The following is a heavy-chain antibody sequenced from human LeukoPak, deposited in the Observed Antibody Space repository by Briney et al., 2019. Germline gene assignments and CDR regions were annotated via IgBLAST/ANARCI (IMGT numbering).Heavy chain of an antibody. CDR3: AKGRKLGMSWGFDY. CDR1: GFTFSSYG. V-gene: IGHV3-30*18. CDR2: ISYDGSNK. J-gene: IGHJ4*02. Sequence: GGSLRLSCAASGFTFSSYGMHWVRQAPGKGLEWVAVISYDGSNKYYADSVKGRFTISRDNSKNTLYLQMNSLRAEDTAVYYCAKGRKLGMSWGFDYWGQGTLVTVSS. D-gene: IGHD7-27*01.